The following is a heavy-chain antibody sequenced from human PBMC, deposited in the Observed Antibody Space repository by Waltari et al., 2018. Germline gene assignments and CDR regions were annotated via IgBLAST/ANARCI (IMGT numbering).Heavy chain of an antibody. D-gene: IGHD3-22*01. CDR1: GFTFSSYW. Sequence: EVQLLESGGGLVQPGGSLRLSCVAAGFTFSSYWMHWVRQAPGKGLVWVSRINGDARSTSYADSVKGRFTISRDNAKNTLYLQMNSLRAEDTAVYYCAKDMDSSGESYWGQGTLVAVS. V-gene: IGHV3-74*01. CDR3: AKDMDSSGESY. J-gene: IGHJ4*02. CDR2: INGDARST.